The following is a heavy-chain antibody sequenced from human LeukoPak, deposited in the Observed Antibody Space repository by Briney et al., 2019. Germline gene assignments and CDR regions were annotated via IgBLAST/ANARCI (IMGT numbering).Heavy chain of an antibody. CDR2: TYYSGST. CDR1: GGSISSGDYY. V-gene: IGHV4-30-4*02. J-gene: IGHJ4*02. D-gene: IGHD3-22*01. CDR3: ARVGGDSSAYYFFPIVY. Sequence: PSETLSLTCTVSGGSISSGDYYWSWIRQPPGKGLEWIGYTYYSGSTYYNPSLKSRVTISVDTSKNQFSLKLSSVTAADTAVYYCARVGGDSSAYYFFPIVYWGQGTLVTVSS.